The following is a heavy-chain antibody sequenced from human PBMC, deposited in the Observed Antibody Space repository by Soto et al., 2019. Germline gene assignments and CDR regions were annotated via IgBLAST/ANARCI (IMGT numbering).Heavy chain of an antibody. CDR1: GYSISSGYY. Sequence: XETLSLRCAVSGYSISSGYYWCWLRQAPGKGLECIGIIYHGGSTYYNPSLNSRVTLSIDMTNNHVSLILNSVTAADTAVYYCARVGPWVPYYYDSSPYTFENWFDPWGQGTLVIVSS. J-gene: IGHJ5*02. D-gene: IGHD3-22*01. CDR2: IYHGGST. V-gene: IGHV4-38-2*01. CDR3: ARVGPWVPYYYDSSPYTFENWFDP.